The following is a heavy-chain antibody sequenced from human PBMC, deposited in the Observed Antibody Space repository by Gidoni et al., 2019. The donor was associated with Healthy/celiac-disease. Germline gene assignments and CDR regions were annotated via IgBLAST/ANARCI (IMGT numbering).Heavy chain of an antibody. CDR3: AREGSTIFGVVNTYGMDV. CDR1: GFTVSSNY. J-gene: IGHJ6*02. V-gene: IGHV3-66*01. D-gene: IGHD3-3*01. CDR2: IYSGGST. Sequence: EVQLVESGGGLVQPGGSLRLSCAASGFTVSSNYMGWVRQAPGKGLEWVSVIYSGGSTYYADSVKGRFTISRDNSKNTLYLQMNSLRAEDTAVYYCAREGSTIFGVVNTYGMDVWGQGTTVTVSS.